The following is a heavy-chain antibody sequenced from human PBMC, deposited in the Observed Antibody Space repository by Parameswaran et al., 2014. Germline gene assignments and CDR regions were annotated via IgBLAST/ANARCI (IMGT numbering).Heavy chain of an antibody. V-gene: IGHV3-15*01. D-gene: IGHD4-23*01. CDR3: TTDEGWELIY. CDR2: IRSKTAGVTT. J-gene: IGHJ4*02. CDR1: GGSISSYY. Sequence: LTCTVSGGSISSYYWSWVRQAPGKGLEWVGRIRSKTAGVTTDYTAPVKGRFTISRDDSKNTLYLQMNSLKTEDTAVYYCTTDEGWELIYWGQGTLVTVSS.